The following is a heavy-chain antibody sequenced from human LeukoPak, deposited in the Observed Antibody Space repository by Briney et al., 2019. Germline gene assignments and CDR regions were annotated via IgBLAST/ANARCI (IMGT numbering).Heavy chain of an antibody. D-gene: IGHD6-13*01. J-gene: IGHJ4*02. Sequence: GGSLRLSCAASGFTFDGYGMSWVRQAPGKGLEWVSDISGSGGTTHYADSVKGRFTISRDNSQNTLYLQMDSLRGEDTAVYYCARDKDLQLVGDNWGQGTLVSVSS. CDR1: GFTFDGYG. CDR2: ISGSGGTT. CDR3: ARDKDLQLVGDN. V-gene: IGHV3-23*01.